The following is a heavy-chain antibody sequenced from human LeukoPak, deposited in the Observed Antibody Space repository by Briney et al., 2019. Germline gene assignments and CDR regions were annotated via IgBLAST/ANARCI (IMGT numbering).Heavy chain of an antibody. V-gene: IGHV3-9*01. CDR3: AKGTDNWNSPLDY. CDR1: GFTFDDYT. Sequence: GGSLRLSCAASGFTFDDYTMHWVRQAPGKGLEWVSGISWNSGSIGYADSVKGRFTISRDNAKNSLYLQMNSLRAEDTALYYCAKGTDNWNSPLDYWGQGTLVTVSS. CDR2: ISWNSGSI. J-gene: IGHJ4*02. D-gene: IGHD1-7*01.